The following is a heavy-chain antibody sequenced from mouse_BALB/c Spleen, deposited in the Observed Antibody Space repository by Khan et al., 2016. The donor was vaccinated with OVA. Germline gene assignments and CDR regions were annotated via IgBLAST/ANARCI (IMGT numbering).Heavy chain of an antibody. J-gene: IGHJ3*01. Sequence: QVQLKQSGAELARPGASVKMSCKASGYTFTSYTIHWIKLRPGQGLEWIGFINPSNGYTNYNQKFKDKATLTADKSSTTVYMQLSSLTSDDSAVYNCVRDGAYHRNDGWFAYRGQGTLVTVSA. CDR3: VRDGAYHRNDGWFAY. CDR2: INPSNGYT. D-gene: IGHD2-14*01. V-gene: IGHV1-4*01. CDR1: GYTFTSYT.